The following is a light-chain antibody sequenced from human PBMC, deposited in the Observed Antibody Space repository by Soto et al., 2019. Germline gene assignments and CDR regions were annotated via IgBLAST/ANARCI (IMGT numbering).Light chain of an antibody. V-gene: IGLV2-14*01. Sequence: QSALTQPASVSGSPGQSITISCTGTSRDVGGYNYVSWYQQHPGKAPKLIIYGVSNRPSGVSDRFSGSKSGNTASLTISGLQAEDEADYYCCSYASSATYVFGTGTKLTVL. J-gene: IGLJ1*01. CDR2: GVS. CDR3: CSYASSATYV. CDR1: SRDVGGYNY.